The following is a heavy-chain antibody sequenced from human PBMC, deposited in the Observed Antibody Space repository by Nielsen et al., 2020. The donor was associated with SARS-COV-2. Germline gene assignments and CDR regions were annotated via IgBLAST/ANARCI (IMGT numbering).Heavy chain of an antibody. CDR1: GFTFSSYA. D-gene: IGHD3-10*01. CDR2: ISYDGSNK. CDR3: ARDGSGSYYYPYFDY. V-gene: IGHV3-30-3*01. Sequence: GESLKISCAASGFTFSSYAMHWVRQAPGKGLEWVAVISYDGSNKYYADSVKGRFTISRDNSKSTLYLQMNSLRAEDTAVYYCARDGSGSYYYPYFDYWAREPWSPSPQ. J-gene: IGHJ4*02.